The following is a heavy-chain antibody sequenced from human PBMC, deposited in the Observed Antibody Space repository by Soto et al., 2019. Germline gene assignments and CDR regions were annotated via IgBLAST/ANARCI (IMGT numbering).Heavy chain of an antibody. V-gene: IGHV4-39*07. Sequence: SETLSLTCTVSGGSISSSSYYWGWIRQPPGKGLEWIGSIYYSGSTYYNPSLKSRVTISVDTSKNQFSLKLSSVTAADTAVYYCARSYGLAEYFQHWGQGTLVTVSS. CDR3: ARSYGLAEYFQH. D-gene: IGHD3-16*01. J-gene: IGHJ1*01. CDR1: GGSISSSSYY. CDR2: IYYSGST.